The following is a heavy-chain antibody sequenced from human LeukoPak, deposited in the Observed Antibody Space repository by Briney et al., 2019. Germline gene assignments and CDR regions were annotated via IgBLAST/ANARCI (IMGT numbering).Heavy chain of an antibody. CDR3: AKPSPGIVVVPAATHFDY. Sequence: GGSLRLSCAASGFTFSSYAMSWVRQAPGKGPEWVSAISGSGGSTYYADSVKGRFTISRDNSKNTLYLQMNSLRAEDTAVYYCAKPSPGIVVVPAATHFDYWGQGTLVTVSS. J-gene: IGHJ4*02. CDR2: ISGSGGST. CDR1: GFTFSSYA. V-gene: IGHV3-23*01. D-gene: IGHD2-2*01.